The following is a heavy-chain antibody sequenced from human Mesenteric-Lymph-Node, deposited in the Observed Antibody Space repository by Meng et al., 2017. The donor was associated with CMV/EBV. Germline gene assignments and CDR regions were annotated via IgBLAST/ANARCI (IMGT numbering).Heavy chain of an antibody. CDR3: ARELAQGLYYFDY. CDR1: CGSISSSTW. V-gene: IGHV4-4*02. J-gene: IGHJ4*02. D-gene: IGHD6-25*01. CDR2: IYHSGST. Sequence: VSCGSISSSTWWSWLRQPPGKGLEWIGEIYHSGSTNYNPSLKSRVTISVDKSKNQFSLKLSSVTAADTAVYYCARELAQGLYYFDYWGQGTLVTVSS.